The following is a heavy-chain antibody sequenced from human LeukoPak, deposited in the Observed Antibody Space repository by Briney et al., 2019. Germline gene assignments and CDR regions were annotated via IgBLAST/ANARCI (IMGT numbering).Heavy chain of an antibody. CDR2: ITDSGNT. J-gene: IGHJ4*02. D-gene: IGHD1-26*01. Sequence: GGSLRLPCAASGFSFSNYGMSWVRQAQGKGLEWVSAITDSGNTFYADSVKGRFTISRDNAKNSLYLQMNSLRVEDTAVYYCAREAWEGAGELTSYWGQGTLVTVSS. CDR3: AREAWEGAGELTSY. V-gene: IGHV3-23*01. CDR1: GFSFSNYG.